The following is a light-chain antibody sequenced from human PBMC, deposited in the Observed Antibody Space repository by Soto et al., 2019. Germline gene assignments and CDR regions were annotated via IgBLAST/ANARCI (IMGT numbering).Light chain of an antibody. V-gene: IGKV1-5*01. J-gene: IGKJ1*01. CDR3: QQAYSTPWT. Sequence: DIQMTQSASTLSAYVGDRVTITCRASQSIGKWVAWYQQKPGKAPNLLIYDASSLESGVPSRFSGSGSGTDFTLTINSLQPEDFATYYCQQAYSTPWTFGQGTTVDIK. CDR1: QSIGKW. CDR2: DAS.